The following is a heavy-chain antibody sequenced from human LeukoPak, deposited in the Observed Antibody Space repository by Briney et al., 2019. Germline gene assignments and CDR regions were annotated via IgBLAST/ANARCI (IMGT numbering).Heavy chain of an antibody. Sequence: ASVKVSCKASGYTFTGYYMHWVRQAPGQGLEWMGWINPNSGGTNYAQKFQGRVTMTRDTSISTAYMELSRLRSDDTAVYYCARVGQWLVRAFDIWGQGTMVTVSS. CDR3: ARVGQWLVRAFDI. CDR1: GYTFTGYY. CDR2: INPNSGGT. D-gene: IGHD6-19*01. J-gene: IGHJ3*02. V-gene: IGHV1-2*02.